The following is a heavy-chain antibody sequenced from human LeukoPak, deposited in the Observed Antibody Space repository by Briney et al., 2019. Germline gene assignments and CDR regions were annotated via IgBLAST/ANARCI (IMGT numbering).Heavy chain of an antibody. Sequence: SETLSLTCTVSGDSISSYSWSWIRQPPGKGLEWIGYISSSGSTNYSPSLKSRVTISVDTSKNQFSLKLSSVTAADTAVYYCARGRSSGSWYGIGYYFDYWGQGTLVTVSS. CDR1: GDSISSYS. CDR3: ARGRSSGSWYGIGYYFDY. D-gene: IGHD6-13*01. J-gene: IGHJ4*02. V-gene: IGHV4-59*01. CDR2: ISSSGST.